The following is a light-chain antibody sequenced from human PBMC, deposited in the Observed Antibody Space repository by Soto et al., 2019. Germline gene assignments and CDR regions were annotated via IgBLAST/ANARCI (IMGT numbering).Light chain of an antibody. Sequence: EIVLTQSPGSLSLSPGERATLSCRASQSVSNNYLAWYQQKPGQAPRLLIYDASTRATGIPDRFSDSGSGTDFTLSISRLEPEDFAVYYCQSYGSSRTFGHGTKVDIK. CDR2: DAS. CDR3: QSYGSSRT. J-gene: IGKJ1*01. V-gene: IGKV3-20*01. CDR1: QSVSNNY.